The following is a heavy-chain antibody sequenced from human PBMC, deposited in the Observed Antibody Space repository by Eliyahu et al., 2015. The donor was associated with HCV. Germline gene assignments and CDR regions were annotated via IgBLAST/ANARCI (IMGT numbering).Heavy chain of an antibody. CDR3: AREVYDFWSGYQNSFDY. CDR2: IKQDGSEK. Sequence: EVQLVESGGGLVQPGGSLRLSCAASGFTFSSXWMSWVRQAPGKGLEWVANIKQDGSEKYYVDSVKGRFTISRDNAKNSLYLQMNSLRAEDTAVYYCAREVYDFWSGYQNSFDYWGQGTLVTVSS. CDR1: GFTFSSXW. J-gene: IGHJ4*02. D-gene: IGHD3-3*01. V-gene: IGHV3-7*04.